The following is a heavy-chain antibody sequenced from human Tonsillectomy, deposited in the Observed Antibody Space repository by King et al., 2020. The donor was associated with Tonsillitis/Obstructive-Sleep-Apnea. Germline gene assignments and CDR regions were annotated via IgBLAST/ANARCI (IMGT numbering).Heavy chain of an antibody. CDR3: ARHPLPYYVFWSGYRGAGHTDLFDP. CDR1: GGSISSSSYY. Sequence: LQLQESGPGLVKPSETLSLTCTVSGGSISSSSYYWGWIRQPPGKGLEWIGSIYYSGSTYYNPSLKSRVTISVDTSKNQFSLKLSSVTAADTAVYYCARHPLPYYVFWSGYRGAGHTDLFDPWGQGTLVTVSS. D-gene: IGHD3-3*01. J-gene: IGHJ5*02. V-gene: IGHV4-39*01. CDR2: IYYSGST.